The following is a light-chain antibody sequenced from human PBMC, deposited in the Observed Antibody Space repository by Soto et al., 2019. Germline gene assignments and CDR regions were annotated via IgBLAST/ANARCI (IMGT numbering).Light chain of an antibody. CDR3: QQGDSYPWT. CDR1: QGIANW. V-gene: IGKV1-12*02. Sequence: DIQMTQSPSSVSASVGDRVTITGRASQGIANWLAWYQQKPGTAPKLLIYSTSRLQNGVPSRFSGGGSGTDFTLTITSRQPEDFATYYRQQGDSYPWTFGQGTKVAIK. CDR2: STS. J-gene: IGKJ1*01.